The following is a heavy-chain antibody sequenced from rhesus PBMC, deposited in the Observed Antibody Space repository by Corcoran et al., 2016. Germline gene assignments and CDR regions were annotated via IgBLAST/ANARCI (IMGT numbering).Heavy chain of an antibody. D-gene: IGHD1-44*01. CDR1: GVSLSISHW. V-gene: IGHV4-93*01. J-gene: IGHJ4*01. CDR3: AREGNKGDFDY. CDR2: IYGSVGNT. Sequence: QVQLQESGPAVVAPSETLSLPCGVSGVSLSISHWWSWLPQSPGKGLEWIGGIYGSVGNTVYNASLNSRLTISKDTPKNQFSLKLNSVTAADTAVYYCAREGNKGDFDYWGQGVLVTVSS.